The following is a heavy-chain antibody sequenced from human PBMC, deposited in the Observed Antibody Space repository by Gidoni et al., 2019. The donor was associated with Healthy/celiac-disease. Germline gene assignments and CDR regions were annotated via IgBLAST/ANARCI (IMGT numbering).Heavy chain of an antibody. CDR2: ISGSGGST. D-gene: IGHD3-16*01. CDR1: GFTFSSYA. J-gene: IGHJ4*02. CDR3: AKAEYDYVWGIGY. V-gene: IGHV3-23*01. Sequence: EVQLLESGGGLVQPGGSLRLSCAASGFTFSSYAMGGVRQAPGKGLEWVSAISGSGGSTYYADAVKGRFTISRDNSKNTLYLQMNSLRAEDTAVYYCAKAEYDYVWGIGYWGQGTLVTVSS.